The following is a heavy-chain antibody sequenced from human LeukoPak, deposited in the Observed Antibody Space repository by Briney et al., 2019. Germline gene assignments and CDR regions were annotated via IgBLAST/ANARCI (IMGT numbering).Heavy chain of an antibody. Sequence: KPSQTLSLTCTVSGGSISSGDYYWSWIRQPPGKGLEWIGYIYYSGSTYYNPSLKSRVTISVDTSKNQFSLKLSSVTAADTAVYYCARGDAFWSGPNIWGQGTMVTVSS. CDR1: GGSISSGDYY. CDR2: IYYSGST. J-gene: IGHJ3*02. D-gene: IGHD3-3*01. CDR3: ARGDAFWSGPNI. V-gene: IGHV4-30-4*08.